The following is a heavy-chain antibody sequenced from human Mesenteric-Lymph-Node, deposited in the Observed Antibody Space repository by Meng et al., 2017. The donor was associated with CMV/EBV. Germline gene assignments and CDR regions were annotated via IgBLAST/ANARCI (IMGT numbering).Heavy chain of an antibody. CDR1: GGSISSGDYY. CDR2: IYYSGST. CDR3: ASYQIAAAGNDAFDI. Sequence: LRLSCTVSGGSISSGDYYWSWIRQPPGKGLEWIGYIYYSGSTYYNPSLKSRVTISVDTSKNQFSLKLSSVTAADTAVYYCASYQIAAAGNDAFDIWGQGTMVTVSS. J-gene: IGHJ3*02. V-gene: IGHV4-30-4*08. D-gene: IGHD6-13*01.